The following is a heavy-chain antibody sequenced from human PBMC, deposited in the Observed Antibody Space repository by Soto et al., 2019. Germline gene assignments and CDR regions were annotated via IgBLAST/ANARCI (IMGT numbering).Heavy chain of an antibody. CDR2: ISGSSGTT. V-gene: IGHV3-23*01. CDR3: AKPAPSSGWYTFDYWGQGALVTVSSGKSNGFGDPVPAAIKGYYYYMDV. J-gene: IGHJ6*03. Sequence: GGSLRLSCAASGFTFNDYALSWVRQAPGKGLEWVSAISGSSGTTYYADSVKGRFTISRDNSKNTLFLQMNSLRAEDRAVYYCAKPAPSSGWYTFDYWGQGALVTVSSGKSNGFGDPVPAAIKGYYYYMDVWGKGTTVTVSS. D-gene: IGHD6-19*01. CDR1: GFTFNDYA.